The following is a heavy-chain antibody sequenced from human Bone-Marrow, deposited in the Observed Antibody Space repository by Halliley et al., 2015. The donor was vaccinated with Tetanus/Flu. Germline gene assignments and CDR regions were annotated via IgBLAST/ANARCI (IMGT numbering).Heavy chain of an antibody. CDR3: ARSTTVVNGIDY. D-gene: IGHD4-17*01. Sequence: EWIGKTSRTGSTNSNPPPKSRVPISIDTSQNQFSLRRTSVTAADTAVYYCARSTTVVNGIDYWGQGTLVAVSS. J-gene: IGHJ4*02. V-gene: IGHV4-34*01. CDR2: TSRTGST.